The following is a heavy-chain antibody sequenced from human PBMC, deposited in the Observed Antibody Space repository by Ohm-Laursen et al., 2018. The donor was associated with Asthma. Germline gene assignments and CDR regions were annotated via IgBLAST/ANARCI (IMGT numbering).Heavy chain of an antibody. J-gene: IGHJ3*02. CDR1: GFTFSSYG. CDR3: ARVGHRWPEFYAFDI. V-gene: IGHV3-33*01. Sequence: RSLRLSCTAAGFTFSSYGMHWVRQAPGKGLEWVAVIWYDGSNKYYADSVKGRFTISRDNSKNTLYLQMNSLRAEDTAVYYCARVGHRWPEFYAFDIWGQGTMVTVSS. D-gene: IGHD4-23*01. CDR2: IWYDGSNK.